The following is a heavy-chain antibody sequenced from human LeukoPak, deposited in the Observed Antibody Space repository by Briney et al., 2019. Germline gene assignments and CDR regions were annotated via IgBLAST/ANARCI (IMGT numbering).Heavy chain of an antibody. CDR3: ARARSGYRYGFIDY. CDR2: INHSGST. V-gene: IGHV4-34*01. Sequence: SETLSLTCAVYGGSFSGYYWSWIRQPPGKGLEWIGEINHSGSTNYNPSLKSRVTISVDTSKNQFSLNLSSVTAADTAVYYCARARSGYRYGFIDYWGQGTLVTVSS. J-gene: IGHJ4*02. CDR1: GGSFSGYY. D-gene: IGHD5-18*01.